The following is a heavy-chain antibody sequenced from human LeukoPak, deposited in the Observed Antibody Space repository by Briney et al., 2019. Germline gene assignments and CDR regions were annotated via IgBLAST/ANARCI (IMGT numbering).Heavy chain of an antibody. CDR3: AKTSGPSGWFTYFDY. D-gene: IGHD6-19*01. Sequence: GGSLRLSCAASGFTFSSYWMSWVRQAPGKGLEWVANIKQDGSEKYYVDSVKGRFTISRDNAKNSLYLQMNSLRAEDTAVYYCAKTSGPSGWFTYFDYWGQGTLVTVSS. CDR1: GFTFSSYW. V-gene: IGHV3-7*01. J-gene: IGHJ4*02. CDR2: IKQDGSEK.